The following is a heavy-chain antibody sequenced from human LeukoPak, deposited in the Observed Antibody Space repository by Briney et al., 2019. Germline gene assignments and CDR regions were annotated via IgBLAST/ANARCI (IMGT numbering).Heavy chain of an antibody. D-gene: IGHD3-3*01. CDR2: INHSGST. CDR3: ARVGEAIFGVVINLFDY. Sequence: SETLSLTCAVYGGSFSGYYWSWIRQPPGKGLEWIGEINHSGSTNYNSSLKSRVTISVDASKNQFSLKLSSVTAADTAVYYCARVGEAIFGVVINLFDYWGQGTLVTVSS. CDR1: GGSFSGYY. J-gene: IGHJ4*02. V-gene: IGHV4-34*01.